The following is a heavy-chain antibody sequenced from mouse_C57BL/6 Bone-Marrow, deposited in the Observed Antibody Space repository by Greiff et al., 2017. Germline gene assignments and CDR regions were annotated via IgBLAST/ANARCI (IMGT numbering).Heavy chain of an antibody. Sequence: QVQLQQPGAELVKPGASVKLSCKASGYTFTSYWMHWVKQRPGQGLEWIGMIHPNSGSTNYNEKFKSKATLTVDKSSSTCYMQLSSLTSEDSAVDYCARRGYGSSYDWYFDVWGTGTTVTVSS. D-gene: IGHD1-1*01. CDR2: IHPNSGST. V-gene: IGHV1-64*01. CDR3: ARRGYGSSYDWYFDV. CDR1: GYTFTSYW. J-gene: IGHJ1*03.